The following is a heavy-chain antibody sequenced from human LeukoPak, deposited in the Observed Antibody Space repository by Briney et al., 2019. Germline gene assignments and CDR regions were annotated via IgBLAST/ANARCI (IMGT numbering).Heavy chain of an antibody. CDR2: ISWNSGSI. CDR3: AKSGGSPASNGYYDYFDY. J-gene: IGHJ4*02. CDR1: GFTFDDYA. Sequence: GGSLRLSCAASGFTFDDYAMHWVRQAPGKGLEWVSSISWNSGSIDYADSVKGRFTISRDNAKNSLYLQMNSLRAEDMALYYCAKSGGSPASNGYYDYFDYWGQGTLVTVSS. D-gene: IGHD3-22*01. V-gene: IGHV3-9*03.